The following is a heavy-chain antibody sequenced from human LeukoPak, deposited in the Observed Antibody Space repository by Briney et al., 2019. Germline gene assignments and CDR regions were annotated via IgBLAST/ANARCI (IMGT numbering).Heavy chain of an antibody. V-gene: IGHV3-30-3*01. D-gene: IGHD2-2*01. J-gene: IGHJ4*02. CDR3: AAIAVVPAGDY. Sequence: LSGGSLRLSCAASGFTFSSYAMHWVRQAPGKGLEWVAVISYDGSNKYYADSVKGRFTISRDNSKNTLYLQMNSLRAEDTAVYYCAAIAVVPAGDYWGQGTLVTVSS. CDR2: ISYDGSNK. CDR1: GFTFSSYA.